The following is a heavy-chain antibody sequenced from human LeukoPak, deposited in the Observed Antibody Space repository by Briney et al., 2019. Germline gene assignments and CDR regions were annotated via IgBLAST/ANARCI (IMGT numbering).Heavy chain of an antibody. CDR2: IYYSGST. D-gene: IGHD6-19*01. CDR3: ARRRKPIAVAGSCWFDP. Sequence: SETLSLTCTVSGGSISSSSYYWGWIRQPPGKGLEWIGSIYYSGSTYYNPSLKSRVTISVDTSKNQFSLKLSSVTAADTAVYYCARRRKPIAVAGSCWFDPWGRGTLVTVSS. J-gene: IGHJ5*02. CDR1: GGSISSSSYY. V-gene: IGHV4-39*01.